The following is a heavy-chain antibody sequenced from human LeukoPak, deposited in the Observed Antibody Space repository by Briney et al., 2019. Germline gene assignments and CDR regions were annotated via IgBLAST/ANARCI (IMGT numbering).Heavy chain of an antibody. CDR3: ASSGGSYSPDAFDI. CDR1: GFTFNTYG. V-gene: IGHV3-30*02. Sequence: GGSLRLSCAASGFTFNTYGMHWVRQAPGKGLEWVAFIRYDGSNNYYADSVKGRFTISRDTSKNTLYLQMNSLRAEDTAVYYCASSGGSYSPDAFDIWGQGTMVTVSS. CDR2: IRYDGSNN. J-gene: IGHJ3*02. D-gene: IGHD1-26*01.